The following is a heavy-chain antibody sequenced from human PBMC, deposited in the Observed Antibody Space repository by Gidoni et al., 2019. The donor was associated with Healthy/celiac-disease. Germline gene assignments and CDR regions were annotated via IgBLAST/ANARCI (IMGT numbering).Heavy chain of an antibody. Sequence: QVQLQQWGAGLLKPSETLSLTCAVYGGSFSGYYWSWIRQPPGKGLEWIGEINHSGSTNYNPSLKSRVTISVDTYKNQFSLKLSSVTAADTAVYYCARFEIFESGYLDYWGQGTLVTVSS. D-gene: IGHD3-3*01. CDR2: INHSGST. CDR1: GGSFSGYY. V-gene: IGHV4-34*01. J-gene: IGHJ4*02. CDR3: ARFEIFESGYLDY.